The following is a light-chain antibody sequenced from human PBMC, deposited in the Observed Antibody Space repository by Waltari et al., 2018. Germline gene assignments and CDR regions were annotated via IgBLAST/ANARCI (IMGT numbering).Light chain of an antibody. CDR3: QQLETYPIT. CDR1: QDISQA. Sequence: IQLTQSPSSLSASVGDRVTITCRAGQDISQALAWYQQKPGKAPKLLIYAASSLQGGVPSRFSGSGSGTDVALTISSLQPEDSATYYCQQLETYPITFGQGTRLEIK. J-gene: IGKJ5*01. V-gene: IGKV1-9*01. CDR2: AAS.